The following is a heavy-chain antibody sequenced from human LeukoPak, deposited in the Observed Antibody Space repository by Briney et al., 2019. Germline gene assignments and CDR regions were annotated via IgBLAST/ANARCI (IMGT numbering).Heavy chain of an antibody. D-gene: IGHD3-16*01. CDR2: ISYSGGT. Sequence: PSETLSLTCTVSGGSISGYYWSWIRQPPGKGLEWIGFISYSGGTNYNPSLKSRVTISVDTSKNQFSLKLNSVTAADTAVYYCASGSLASYFDHWGQGTLVTVSS. V-gene: IGHV4-59*08. J-gene: IGHJ4*02. CDR3: ASGSLASYFDH. CDR1: GGSISGYY.